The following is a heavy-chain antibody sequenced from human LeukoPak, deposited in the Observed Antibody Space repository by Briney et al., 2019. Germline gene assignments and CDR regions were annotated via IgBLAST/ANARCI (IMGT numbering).Heavy chain of an antibody. CDR1: GFTCSSYG. V-gene: IGHV3-NL1*01. Sequence: GGSLRLSCAASGFTCSSYGMHWVRQAPGKGPQWVSTITGSGGGTYYADSVKGRFTISRDNSKVFLQMNSLTAEDTAVYYCAKAADNFDMWGQGTMVTVSS. CDR3: AKAADNFDM. J-gene: IGHJ3*02. CDR2: ITGSGGGT. D-gene: IGHD3-9*01.